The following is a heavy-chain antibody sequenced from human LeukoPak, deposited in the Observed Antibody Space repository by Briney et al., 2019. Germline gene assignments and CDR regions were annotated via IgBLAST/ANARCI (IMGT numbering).Heavy chain of an antibody. V-gene: IGHV1-18*01. CDR1: GYTFTSYG. Sequence: ASVKVSCKASGYTFTSYGISWVRQAPGQGLEWMGWISAYNGNTNYPQKLQGRVTMTTDTSTSTAYMELRSLRSDDTAVYYCASGDNYDSSGYSPLDYWGQGTLVTVSS. D-gene: IGHD3-22*01. CDR2: ISAYNGNT. J-gene: IGHJ4*02. CDR3: ASGDNYDSSGYSPLDY.